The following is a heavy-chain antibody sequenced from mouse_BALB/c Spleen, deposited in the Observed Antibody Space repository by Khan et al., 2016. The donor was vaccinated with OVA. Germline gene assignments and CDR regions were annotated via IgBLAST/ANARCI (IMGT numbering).Heavy chain of an antibody. J-gene: IGHJ3*01. Sequence: VHVKQSGPELMKPGASVKISCKASGYSFTSYYIHWVMQSRGQSLEWIGYVDPFSAVTTYNQKFKGKATLNVEKSSSTAYIHLSNLTSEDSAVDYCTRHGYVACFTYWGQGTLVTVSA. CDR3: TRHGYVACFTY. CDR1: GYSFTSYY. D-gene: IGHD2-2*01. V-gene: IGHV1S135*01. CDR2: VDPFSAVT.